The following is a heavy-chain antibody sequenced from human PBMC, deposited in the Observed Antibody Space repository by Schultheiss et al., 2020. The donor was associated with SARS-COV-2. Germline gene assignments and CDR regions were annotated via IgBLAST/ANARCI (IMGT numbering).Heavy chain of an antibody. CDR1: GGSISSYY. CDR3: ARGGAAPGTGAFDI. D-gene: IGHD6-25*01. V-gene: IGHV4-59*08. Sequence: SQTLSLTCTVSGGSISSYYWSWIRQPPGKGLEWIGYISYSGSTTYNPSLKSRVTISVDTSKNQFSLKLSSVTAADTAVYYCARGGAAPGTGAFDIWGQGTMVTVSS. J-gene: IGHJ3*02. CDR2: ISYSGST.